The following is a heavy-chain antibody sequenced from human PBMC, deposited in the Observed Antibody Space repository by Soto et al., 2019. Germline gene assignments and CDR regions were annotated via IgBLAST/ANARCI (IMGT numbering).Heavy chain of an antibody. D-gene: IGHD4-17*01. J-gene: IGHJ4*02. V-gene: IGHV1-2*02. CDR1: GYTFTGSY. Sequence: AASVKVSCKASGYTFTGSYMHWVRQAPGQGLEWMGWINPNSGGTNYAQKFQGRVTMTRDTSISTAYMELSRLRSDDTAVYYCARGGEDYGDTALFDYWGQGTLVTVSS. CDR2: INPNSGGT. CDR3: ARGGEDYGDTALFDY.